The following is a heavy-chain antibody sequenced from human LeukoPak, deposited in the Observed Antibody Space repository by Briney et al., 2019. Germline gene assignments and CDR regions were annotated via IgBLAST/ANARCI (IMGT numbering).Heavy chain of an antibody. D-gene: IGHD6-19*01. CDR3: ARQRLAVAGRNWFDP. J-gene: IGHJ5*02. CDR2: IKQDGSEK. Sequence: PGGSLRLSCAAPGFTFSSYWMSWVRQAPGKGLEWVANIKQDGSEKYYVDSVKGRFTISRDNAKNSLYLQMNSLRAEDTAVYYCARQRLAVAGRNWFDPWGQGTLVTVSS. CDR1: GFTFSSYW. V-gene: IGHV3-7*01.